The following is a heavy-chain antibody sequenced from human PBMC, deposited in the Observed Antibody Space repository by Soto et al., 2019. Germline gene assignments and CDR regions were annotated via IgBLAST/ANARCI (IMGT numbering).Heavy chain of an antibody. Sequence: GSLRLSCAASGFTFSSYAMHWVRQAPGKGLEWVAVISYDGSNKYYADSVKGRFTISRDNSKNTLYLQMNSLRAEDTAVYYCARDPRIAAAGELWFDPWGQGTLVTVSS. D-gene: IGHD6-13*01. J-gene: IGHJ5*02. CDR2: ISYDGSNK. V-gene: IGHV3-30-3*01. CDR1: GFTFSSYA. CDR3: ARDPRIAAAGELWFDP.